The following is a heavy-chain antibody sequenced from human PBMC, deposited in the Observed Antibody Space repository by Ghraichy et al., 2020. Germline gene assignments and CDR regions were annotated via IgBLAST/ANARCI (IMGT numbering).Heavy chain of an antibody. CDR2: ISYDGNKK. CDR3: ARDRGGFDVLTGYYYHYYGMDV. Sequence: GGSLRLSCVASGFTFDNYAIHWARQAPGKGLEWVALISYDGNKKDYVDSVKGRFTISRDNSKNTVYLEMNSLRDEDTAGYYCARDRGGFDVLTGYYYHYYGMDVWGQGTTVTVSS. D-gene: IGHD3-9*01. J-gene: IGHJ6*02. V-gene: IGHV3-30*03. CDR1: GFTFDNYA.